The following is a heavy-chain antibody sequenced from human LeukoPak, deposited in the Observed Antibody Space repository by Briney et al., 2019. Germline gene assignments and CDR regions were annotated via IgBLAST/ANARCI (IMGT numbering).Heavy chain of an antibody. J-gene: IGHJ3*02. D-gene: IGHD4-17*01. CDR3: AKDLRDYLDAFDI. V-gene: IGHV3-30-3*01. Sequence: PGGSLRLSCAASGFTFSSYAMHWVRQAPGKGLEWVAVISYDGSNKYYADSVKGRFTISRDNSKNTLYLQMNSLRAEDTALYYCAKDLRDYLDAFDIWGQGTMVTVSS. CDR1: GFTFSSYA. CDR2: ISYDGSNK.